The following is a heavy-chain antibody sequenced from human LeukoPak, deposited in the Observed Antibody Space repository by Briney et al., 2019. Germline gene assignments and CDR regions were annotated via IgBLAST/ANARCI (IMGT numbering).Heavy chain of an antibody. J-gene: IGHJ4*02. CDR3: ARASYSYDINGWVPFDY. CDR1: GNSISSGDNY. Sequence: SETLSLTCTVSGNSISSGDNYWSWIRQPAGKGLEWIGRIYTSGSTNYNPSLKSRVTISGDTSKNQFSLRLSSVTAADTAVYYCARASYSYDINGWVPFDYRGQGTLVTVSS. V-gene: IGHV4-61*02. D-gene: IGHD3-22*01. CDR2: IYTSGST.